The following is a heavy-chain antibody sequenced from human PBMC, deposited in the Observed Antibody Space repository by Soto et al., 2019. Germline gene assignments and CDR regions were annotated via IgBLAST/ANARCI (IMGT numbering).Heavy chain of an antibody. Sequence: GGFLRLACAASGFTFRIYVMHWGRKAPGKGLEWVAVISYDGSNKYYADSVKGRFTISRDNSKSTLYLQMNSLRAEDTAVYYCCNVRPKDYGMDVWGQGTTVTVSS. CDR3: CNVRPKDYGMDV. CDR1: GFTFRIYV. CDR2: ISYDGSNK. V-gene: IGHV3-30*03. D-gene: IGHD4-4*01. J-gene: IGHJ6*02.